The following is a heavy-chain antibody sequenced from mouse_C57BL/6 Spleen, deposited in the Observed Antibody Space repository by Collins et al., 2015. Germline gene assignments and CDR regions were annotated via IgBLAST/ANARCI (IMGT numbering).Heavy chain of an antibody. V-gene: IGHV1-72*01. CDR3: TRWGSDWYFDV. D-gene: IGHD1-1*01. J-gene: IGHJ1*03. CDR2: IDPNSGGT. CDR1: DYTFTSYW. Sequence: QVQQQQPGAELVKPGASVKLSCKASDYTFTSYWVHWVKQRPGRGLEWIGRIDPNSGGTKYNEKFKRKATLTVDKPSSTAYMQLSSLTFEDSAAYYCTRWGSDWYFDVWGTGTTVTVSS.